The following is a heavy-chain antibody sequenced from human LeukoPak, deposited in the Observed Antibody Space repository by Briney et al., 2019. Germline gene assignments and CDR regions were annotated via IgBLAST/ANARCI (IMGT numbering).Heavy chain of an antibody. CDR3: ARDRGGSYVDY. D-gene: IGHD1-26*01. Sequence: ASVKVSCKGSGYTFTGYYIHWVRQAPGHGLEWMGRLNPDNSDTNYAQRFQGRVTMTRDTSIRTVYMELSSLRSDDTAIYYCARDRGGSYVDYWGQGTLVTVSS. CDR2: LNPDNSDT. V-gene: IGHV1-2*06. CDR1: GYTFTGYY. J-gene: IGHJ4*02.